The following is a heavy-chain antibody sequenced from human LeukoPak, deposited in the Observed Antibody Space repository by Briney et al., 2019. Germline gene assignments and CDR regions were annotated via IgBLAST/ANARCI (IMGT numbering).Heavy chain of an antibody. CDR2: IWYDGSNK. CDR3: ARGPNSNWSGLDF. Sequence: GGSLRLSCAASGFTFSSYGMHWVRQAPGKGLEWVAVIWYDGSNKYYADSVKGRFTISRDNSKNTLYLQMNSLRAEDTAVYYCARGPNSNWSGLDFWGQGTLLTVSS. D-gene: IGHD6-6*01. J-gene: IGHJ4*02. V-gene: IGHV3-33*01. CDR1: GFTFSSYG.